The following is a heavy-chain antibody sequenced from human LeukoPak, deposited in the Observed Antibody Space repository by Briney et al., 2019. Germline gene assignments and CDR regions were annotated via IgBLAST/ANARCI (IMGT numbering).Heavy chain of an antibody. CDR1: GGSISSYY. D-gene: IGHD3-10*01. CDR3: ARVRHYYGSGSRLYYYHMDV. Sequence: PSETLSLTCTVSGGSISSYYWSWIRQPAGKGLEWIGRIYTSGSTNYNPSLKSRVTMSVDTSKNQFSLKLSSVTAADTAVYYCARVRHYYGSGSRLYYYHMDVWGKATTVTVSS. CDR2: IYTSGST. V-gene: IGHV4-4*07. J-gene: IGHJ6*03.